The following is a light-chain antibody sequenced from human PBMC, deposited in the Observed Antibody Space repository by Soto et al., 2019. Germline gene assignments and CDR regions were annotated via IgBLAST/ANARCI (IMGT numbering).Light chain of an antibody. CDR1: QDISSS. J-gene: IGKJ1*01. CDR2: PAP. Sequence: DIQMTQSPSAMSASVGDRVTITCRASQDISSSLAWLQQRPGKVPKRLIYPAPSLQSGVPSRFSGSRSGTEFTLTISSLQPEDFATYYCLQHKTFPWTFGQGTTVEIK. V-gene: IGKV1-17*03. CDR3: LQHKTFPWT.